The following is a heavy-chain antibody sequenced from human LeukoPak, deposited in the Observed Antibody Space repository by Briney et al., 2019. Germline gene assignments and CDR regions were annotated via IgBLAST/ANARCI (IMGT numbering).Heavy chain of an antibody. J-gene: IGHJ6*02. CDR3: AREGYDFWSGHLPLDV. V-gene: IGHV4-59*01. CDR2: IYYSGST. CDR1: SGSISSYY. D-gene: IGHD3-3*01. Sequence: SETLSLTCTVSSGSISSYYWSWIRQPPGKGLEWVGYIYYSGSTNYYPSLKSRVTISVDTSKNQFSLKLSSLTAADTAVYYCAREGYDFWSGHLPLDVWGQGTTVTVSS.